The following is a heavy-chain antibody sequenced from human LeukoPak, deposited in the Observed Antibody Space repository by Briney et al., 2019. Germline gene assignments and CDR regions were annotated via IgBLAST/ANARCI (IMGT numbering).Heavy chain of an antibody. D-gene: IGHD6-13*01. CDR1: GFTFSSYG. Sequence: GGSLRLSCAASGFTFSSYGMHWVRQAPGKGLEWVAFIRYGGSSKYYADSVKGRFTISRDNSKNTLYLQMNSLRAEDTAVYYCAKGRYSSSWYWFDPWGQGTLVTVSS. V-gene: IGHV3-30*02. CDR3: AKGRYSSSWYWFDP. J-gene: IGHJ5*02. CDR2: IRYGGSSK.